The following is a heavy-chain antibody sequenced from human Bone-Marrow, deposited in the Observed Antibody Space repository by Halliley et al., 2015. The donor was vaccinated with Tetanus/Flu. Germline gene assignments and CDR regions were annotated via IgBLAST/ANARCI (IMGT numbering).Heavy chain of an antibody. CDR3: ARIPRVRYRIGSAPLYYYSGMDV. CDR2: IDWDYDK. CDR1: GFSLNTTGMC. D-gene: IGHD5-18*01. J-gene: IGHJ6*02. Sequence: LVKPTQTLTLTCTFPGFSLNTTGMCVTWIRQPPGKALEWLALIDWDYDKYYSPSLRTRLTISKDTSKNQVVLTVTNMDPVDTATYYCARIPRVRYRIGSAPLYYYSGMDVWGQGTTVTVSS. V-gene: IGHV2-70*01.